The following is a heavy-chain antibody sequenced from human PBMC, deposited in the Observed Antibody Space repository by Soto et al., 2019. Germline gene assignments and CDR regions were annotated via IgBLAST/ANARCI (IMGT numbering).Heavy chain of an antibody. V-gene: IGHV1-69*06. CDR1: GGTSTSYA. D-gene: IGHD3-3*01. CDR3: NRGSEYDFWSGYL. Sequence: QERLVQSGAEVRKPGSSVKVSCKVTGGTSTSYAINWVRQAPGQGLEWMGGIVPMFGTSKYAQKFQGRVTMTEDTSTNIAYMELRSLRSEDTAVYYCNRGSEYDFWSGYLWGQGTLVSVSS. J-gene: IGHJ4*02. CDR2: IVPMFGTS.